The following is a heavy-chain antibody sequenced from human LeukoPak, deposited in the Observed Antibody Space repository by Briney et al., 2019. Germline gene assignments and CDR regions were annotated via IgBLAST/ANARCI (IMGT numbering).Heavy chain of an antibody. J-gene: IGHJ4*02. CDR2: ISSSGSTI. CDR3: ARGYSIFDY. D-gene: IGHD6-13*01. CDR1: GFTFSSYE. V-gene: IGHV3-48*03. Sequence: GGSLRLSCAASGFTFSSYEMNWVRQAPGKGLEWVSYISSSGSTIYYADSVKGRFTISRDNAKTSLYLQMNSLRAEDTAVYYCARGYSIFDYWGQGTLVTVSS.